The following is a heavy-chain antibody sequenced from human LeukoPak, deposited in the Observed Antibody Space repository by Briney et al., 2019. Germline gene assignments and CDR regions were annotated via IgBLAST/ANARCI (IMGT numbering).Heavy chain of an antibody. D-gene: IGHD1-26*01. CDR1: GGSISSSSYY. V-gene: IGHV4-61*01. Sequence: SETLSLTCTVSGGSISSSSYYWGWIRQPPGKGLEWIGYIYYSGSTNYNPSLKSRVTISVDTSKNQFSLKLSSVTAADTAVYYCAREGYSGSYTRGQGTLVTVSS. CDR3: AREGYSGSYT. J-gene: IGHJ4*02. CDR2: IYYSGST.